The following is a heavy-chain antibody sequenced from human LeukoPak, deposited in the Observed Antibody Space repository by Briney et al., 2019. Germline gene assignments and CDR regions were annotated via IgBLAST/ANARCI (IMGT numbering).Heavy chain of an antibody. CDR1: GFTFSSYW. V-gene: IGHV3-74*01. CDR2: INSDGSST. CDR3: ARDLSTVVTPLSFDN. D-gene: IGHD4-23*01. Sequence: GGSLRLSCAASGFTFSSYWMHWVRQAPGKGLVWVSRINSDGSSTSYADSVEGRFTISRDNAKNTLYLQMNSLRAEDTAVYYCARDLSTVVTPLSFDNWGQGTLVTVSS. J-gene: IGHJ4*02.